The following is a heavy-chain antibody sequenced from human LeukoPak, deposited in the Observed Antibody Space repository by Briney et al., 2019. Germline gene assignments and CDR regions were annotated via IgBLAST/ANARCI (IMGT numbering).Heavy chain of an antibody. Sequence: GGSLRLSCAASGFTFSSYEMNWVRQAPGKGLEWVSYISSSGSTIYYADSVKGRFTISRDNAKNSLYLQMNSLRAEDTAVYCCAELGLTMIGGVWGKGTTVTISS. CDR1: GFTFSSYE. D-gene: IGHD3-10*02. CDR2: ISSSGSTI. V-gene: IGHV3-48*03. CDR3: AELGLTMIGGV. J-gene: IGHJ6*04.